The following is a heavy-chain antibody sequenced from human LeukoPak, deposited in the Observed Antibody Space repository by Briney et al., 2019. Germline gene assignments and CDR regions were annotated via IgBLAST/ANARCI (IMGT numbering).Heavy chain of an antibody. CDR1: GFTFSSYW. CDR3: AREFRLRFLDWGAFDI. J-gene: IGHJ3*02. V-gene: IGHV3-74*01. Sequence: GGSLRLSCAASGFTFSSYWMHWVRQAPGKGLVWVSRINSDGSSTSYADSVKGRFTISRDNAKNSLYLQMNSLRAEDTAVYYCAREFRLRFLDWGAFDIWGQGTMVTVSS. CDR2: INSDGSST. D-gene: IGHD3-3*01.